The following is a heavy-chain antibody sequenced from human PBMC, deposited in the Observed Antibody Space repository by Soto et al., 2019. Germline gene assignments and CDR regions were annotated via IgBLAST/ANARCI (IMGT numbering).Heavy chain of an antibody. J-gene: IGHJ6*02. D-gene: IGHD3-10*01. Sequence: AXVTVSCNSSGYTFTSYDINWVRQATGQGLEWMGWMNPNSGNTGYAQKFQGRVTMTRNTSISTAYMELSSLRSEDTAVYYCASRRGHYYYGMDVWGQGTTVTVSS. CDR1: GYTFTSYD. CDR2: MNPNSGNT. V-gene: IGHV1-8*01. CDR3: ASRRGHYYYGMDV.